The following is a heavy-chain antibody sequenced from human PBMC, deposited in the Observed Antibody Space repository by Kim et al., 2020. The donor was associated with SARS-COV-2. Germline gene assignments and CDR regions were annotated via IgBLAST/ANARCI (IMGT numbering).Heavy chain of an antibody. CDR2: IYYTGST. V-gene: IGHV4-39*01. CDR1: GGSITNNHYY. D-gene: IGHD2-8*02. CDR3: ASLTGGWFAY. Sequence: SETLSLTCTVSGGSITNNHYYWGWIRQPPGKGLEWIGSIYYTGSTYYNPSLRSRVTISIDTSKNQFALNLNSVTAADTALYYCASLTGGWFAYWGQGALVTVSS. J-gene: IGHJ5*01.